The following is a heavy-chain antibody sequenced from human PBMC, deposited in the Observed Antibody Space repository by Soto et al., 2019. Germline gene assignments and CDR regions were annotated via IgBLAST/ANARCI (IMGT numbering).Heavy chain of an antibody. CDR3: AKGGPTFLNWFGP. J-gene: IGHJ5*02. D-gene: IGHD5-12*01. CDR2: ISNSGHSA. CDR1: GFTFSSYA. Sequence: PVGSLRLSCAASGFTFSSYAMNWVRQAPGKGPEWISVISNSGHSAYYADSVKGRFTISRDNSKNTLYLQIKSLRAEDTAAYYCAKGGPTFLNWFGPWGQGTLVTVSS. V-gene: IGHV3-23*01.